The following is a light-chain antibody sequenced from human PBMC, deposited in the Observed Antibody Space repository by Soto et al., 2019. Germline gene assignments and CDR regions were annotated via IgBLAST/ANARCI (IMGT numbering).Light chain of an antibody. V-gene: IGLV1-47*01. CDR1: SSNIGSNY. CDR2: RDN. J-gene: IGLJ1*01. Sequence: HSVLTQPPSASGPPGQRVTISCSGSSSNIGSNYISWYQQLPGTAPKLLIYRDNLRPSGVPDRFSGSKSGTSASLAISGLRSEDEADYFCAAWDDSLTGLYVFGTGTKVTVL. CDR3: AAWDDSLTGLYV.